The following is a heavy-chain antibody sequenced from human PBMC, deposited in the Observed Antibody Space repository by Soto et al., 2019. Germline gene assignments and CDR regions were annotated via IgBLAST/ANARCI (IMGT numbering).Heavy chain of an antibody. CDR3: ARDSLGYCTSTSCYWSEDY. CDR1: GFTFSTYW. V-gene: IGHV3-7*03. CDR2: IKQDGSEK. J-gene: IGHJ4*02. D-gene: IGHD2-2*01. Sequence: QPGGSLRLSCSASGFTFSTYWMSWVRQAPGKGLEWVANIKQDGSEKYYVDSVKGRFTISRDNAKNSLYLQMNSLRAEDTGVYYCARDSLGYCTSTSCYWSEDYWGQGTLVTVSS.